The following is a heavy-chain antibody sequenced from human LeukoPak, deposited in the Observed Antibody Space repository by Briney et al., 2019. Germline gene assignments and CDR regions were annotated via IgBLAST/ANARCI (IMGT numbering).Heavy chain of an antibody. CDR2: IYHSGST. Sequence: SETLSLTCAVSGGSISSSNWWSWVRQPPGKGLEWIGEIYHSGSTNYNPSLKSRVTISVDKSKNQFSLKLSSVTAADTAVYYCARQARQQLVPHFDYWGQGTLVTVSS. CDR3: ARQARQQLVPHFDY. D-gene: IGHD6-13*01. J-gene: IGHJ4*02. CDR1: GGSISSSNW. V-gene: IGHV4-4*02.